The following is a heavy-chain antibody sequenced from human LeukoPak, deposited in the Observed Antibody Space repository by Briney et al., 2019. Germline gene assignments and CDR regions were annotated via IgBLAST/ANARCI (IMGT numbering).Heavy chain of an antibody. J-gene: IGHJ4*02. D-gene: IGHD3-22*01. Sequence: KPGGSLRLSCAASGFTFSDYYMSWIRQAPGKGLEWVSYISSSSSYTNYADSVKGRFTISRDNAKNSLYLQMNSLRAEDTAVYYCARDSPYYYDSSGYYPFDYWGQGTLVTVSS. CDR3: ARDSPYYYDSSGYYPFDY. V-gene: IGHV3-11*06. CDR1: GFTFSDYY. CDR2: ISSSSSYT.